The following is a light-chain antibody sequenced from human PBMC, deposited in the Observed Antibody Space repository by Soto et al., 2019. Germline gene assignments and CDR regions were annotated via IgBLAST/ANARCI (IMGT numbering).Light chain of an antibody. CDR1: SSDVGGYNY. Sequence: QSALTHPASVSWSPGQSIAISCTGTSSDVGGYNYVSWYQQHPGKAPKLMIYDASNRPSGVSNRFSGSKSGNTASLTISGLQAEDEADYYCSSYTSSSTLWVFGTGTKVTVL. V-gene: IGLV2-14*01. CDR3: SSYTSSSTLWV. CDR2: DAS. J-gene: IGLJ1*01.